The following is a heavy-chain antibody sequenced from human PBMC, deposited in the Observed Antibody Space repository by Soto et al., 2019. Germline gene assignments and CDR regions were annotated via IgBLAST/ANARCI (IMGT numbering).Heavy chain of an antibody. CDR2: IYPGDSDT. CDR3: ARRITMARGVVPHAFDI. Sequence: GESLKISCKGSGYSFTNYWIGWVRQMPGEGLEWMGLIYPGDSDTRYSPSFQGQGTISADKSINTAYLQWSSLKAADTAMYYCARRITMARGVVPHAFDIWDQGTVVTVS. J-gene: IGHJ3*02. V-gene: IGHV5-51*01. CDR1: GYSFTNYW. D-gene: IGHD3-10*01.